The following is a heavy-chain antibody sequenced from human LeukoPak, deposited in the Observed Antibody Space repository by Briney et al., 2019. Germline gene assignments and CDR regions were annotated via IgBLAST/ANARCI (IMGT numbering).Heavy chain of an antibody. CDR2: IFSGGTI. CDR1: GFTVSSNY. Sequence: SGGSLRLSCVASGFTVSSNYMSWVRQAPGKGLEWVSVIFSGGTIYYADSVKGRFTISRDNSKNTLYLQMNSLRAEDTAVYYCARGHVGYSYGFDYWGQGTLVTVSS. V-gene: IGHV3-53*01. D-gene: IGHD5-18*01. J-gene: IGHJ4*02. CDR3: ARGHVGYSYGFDY.